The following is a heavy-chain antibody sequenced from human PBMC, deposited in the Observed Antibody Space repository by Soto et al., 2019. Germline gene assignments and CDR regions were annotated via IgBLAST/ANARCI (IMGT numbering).Heavy chain of an antibody. CDR3: AKSSRKYDSAIQAFFDP. J-gene: IGHJ5*02. CDR2: ISGTDDYT. V-gene: IGHV3-23*01. Sequence: XESLRLSCAACGFTFSNFAMTWVRQAPGEGLEWVSSISGTDDYTYYADSVKGRFTISRDNALNTLFLHTNNLRADDTAVYYCAKSSRKYDSAIQAFFDPCGLGTLVTVSS. CDR1: GFTFSNFA. D-gene: IGHD6-19*01.